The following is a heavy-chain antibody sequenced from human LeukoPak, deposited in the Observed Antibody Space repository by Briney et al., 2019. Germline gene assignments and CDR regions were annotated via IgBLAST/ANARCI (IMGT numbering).Heavy chain of an antibody. CDR1: GFNFRDAA. J-gene: IGHJ3*01. D-gene: IGHD5-24*01. Sequence: GGSLRLSCAASGFNFRDAAMTWVRQAPGKGLEWVSLISFSGDNSYYADSVKGRFAISRDNSKNTLSLQMNSLRVEDTAIYYCAKDIQLSTWGLGTMVTVSS. CDR2: ISFSGDNS. CDR3: AKDIQLST. V-gene: IGHV3-23*01.